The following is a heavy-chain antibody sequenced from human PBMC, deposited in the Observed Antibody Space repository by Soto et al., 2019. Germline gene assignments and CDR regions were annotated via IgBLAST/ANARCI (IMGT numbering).Heavy chain of an antibody. Sequence: EVQLVESGGGLVQPGGSLRLSCAASGFTFSSYWMHWVRQAPGKGLVWVSRINSDGSSTSYADSVKGRFTISRDNAKKTLYLQMNIQRAEDTAVYYCARVPTYYNDSSEEKAFYNWGQGTMVTDSS. D-gene: IGHD3-22*01. CDR1: GFTFSSYW. V-gene: IGHV3-74*01. CDR2: INSDGSST. J-gene: IGHJ3*02. CDR3: ARVPTYYNDSSEEKAFYN.